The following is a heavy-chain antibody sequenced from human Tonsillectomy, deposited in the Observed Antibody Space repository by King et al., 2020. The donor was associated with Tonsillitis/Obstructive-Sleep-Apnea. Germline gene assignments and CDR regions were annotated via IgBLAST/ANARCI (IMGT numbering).Heavy chain of an antibody. J-gene: IGHJ3*01. V-gene: IGHV3-13*01. D-gene: IGHD2-2*01. CDR2: IGTSGDT. CDR3: ARGAYCTSACCYSPGAFDV. CDR1: GFTFSRYD. Sequence: VQLVESGGGLVQPGGSLRLSCAASGFTFSRYDMHWVRQVTGKGLEWVSAIGTSGDTAYPGSGKGRFTISRENAKTSLYLQMNSLRAGDTAVYYWARGAYCTSACCYSPGAFDVWGQGTMVTVSS.